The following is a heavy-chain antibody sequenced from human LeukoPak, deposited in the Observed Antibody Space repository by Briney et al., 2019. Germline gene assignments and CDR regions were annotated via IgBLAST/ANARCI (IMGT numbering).Heavy chain of an antibody. Sequence: GGSLRLSCAASGFTFRNYAMSWVRQAPGKGLEWVSHINHGDNNTFYADSVKGRFTLSRDSSKNTLYLQMNSVRAEDTAIYYCARKAVATAGIALDNWGQGTVVTVSS. CDR2: INHGDNNT. J-gene: IGHJ4*02. CDR3: ARKAVATAGIALDN. D-gene: IGHD6-19*01. CDR1: GFTFRNYA. V-gene: IGHV3-23*01.